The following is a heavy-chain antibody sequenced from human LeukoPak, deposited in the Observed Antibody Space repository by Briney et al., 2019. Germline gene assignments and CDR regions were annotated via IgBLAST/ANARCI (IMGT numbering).Heavy chain of an antibody. CDR2: ISYDGSNK. V-gene: IGHV3-30-3*01. CDR1: GFTFRTYT. CDR3: ATQKLLWFGEPLDY. D-gene: IGHD3-10*01. J-gene: IGHJ4*02. Sequence: GGSLRLSCAASGFTFRTYTVHWVRQAPGKGLEWVAVISYDGSNKYYADSVKGRFTISRDNSKNTLYLQMNSLRTEDMAVYYCATQKLLWFGEPLDYWGQGTLVTVSS.